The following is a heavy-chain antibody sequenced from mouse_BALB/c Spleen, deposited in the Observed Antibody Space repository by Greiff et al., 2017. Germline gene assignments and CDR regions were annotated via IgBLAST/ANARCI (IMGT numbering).Heavy chain of an antibody. CDR1: GFTFSDYY. J-gene: IGHJ2*01. V-gene: IGHV5-4*02. CDR3: ARDPGFDY. Sequence: EVKLMESGGGLVKPGGSLKLSCAASGFTFSDYYMHWVRQTPEKRLEWVATISDGGSYTYYPDSVKGRFTISRDNAKNNLYLQMSSLKSEDTAMYYCARDPGFDYWGQGTTLTVSS. CDR2: ISDGGSYT.